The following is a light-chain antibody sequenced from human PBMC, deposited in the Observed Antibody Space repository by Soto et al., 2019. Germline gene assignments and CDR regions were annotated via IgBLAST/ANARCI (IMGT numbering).Light chain of an antibody. J-gene: IGLJ1*01. CDR1: NSDVGGYNY. V-gene: IGLV2-14*01. Sequence: QSALTQPASVSGSPGQSITISCTGTNSDVGGYNYVSWYQQHPGKAPKLMIYEVSNRPSGVSNRFSGSKSGNTASLTISGLQAEDEADYYCSSYTSNNTQVFGTGTKVTVL. CDR3: SSYTSNNTQV. CDR2: EVS.